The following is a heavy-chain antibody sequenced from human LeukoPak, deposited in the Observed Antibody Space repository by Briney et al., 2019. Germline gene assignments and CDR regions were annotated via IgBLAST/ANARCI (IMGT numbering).Heavy chain of an antibody. CDR3: AREYVEMATIFGFDP. V-gene: IGHV1-2*02. CDR2: INPNSGGT. D-gene: IGHD5-24*01. CDR1: GDTFTSYY. Sequence: ASVKVSCKASGDTFTSYYMNWVRQAPGQGLEWMGWINPNSGGTNYAQKFQGRVTMTRDTSTSTAYMELSRLRSADTAVYYCAREYVEMATIFGFDPWGQGTLVTVSS. J-gene: IGHJ5*02.